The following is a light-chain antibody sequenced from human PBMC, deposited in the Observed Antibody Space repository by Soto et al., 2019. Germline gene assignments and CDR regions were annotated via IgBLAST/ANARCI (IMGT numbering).Light chain of an antibody. V-gene: IGKV3-20*01. CDR2: GAS. CDR3: QQYNNWPPMYT. CDR1: QSVSSNS. J-gene: IGKJ2*01. Sequence: EIVLTQSPGTLSLSPGERATLSCRASQSVSSNSLAWYQQKPGQAPRLLIYGASSRAIGIPDRFSGSGSGTDFTLTINRLEPEDFAVYYCQQYNNWPPMYTFGQGTKLEIK.